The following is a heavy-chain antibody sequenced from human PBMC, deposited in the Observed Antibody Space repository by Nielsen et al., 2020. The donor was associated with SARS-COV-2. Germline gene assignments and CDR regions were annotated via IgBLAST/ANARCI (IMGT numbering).Heavy chain of an antibody. Sequence: SETLSLTCAVSGGSISSYNWWSWVRQPPGKGLEWIGEIYHSGSTNYNPSLKSRVTISVDKSKNQFSLKLSSVTAADTAVYYCARDGAAVATIDYWGQGTLVTVSS. CDR2: IYHSGST. CDR3: ARDGAAVATIDY. J-gene: IGHJ4*02. CDR1: GGSISSYNW. D-gene: IGHD5-12*01. V-gene: IGHV4-4*02.